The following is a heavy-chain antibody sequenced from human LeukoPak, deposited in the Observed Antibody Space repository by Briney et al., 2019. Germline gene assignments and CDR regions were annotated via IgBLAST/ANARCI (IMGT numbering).Heavy chain of an antibody. CDR3: AKGSSGWYGPYWYFDL. V-gene: IGHV3-23*01. J-gene: IGHJ2*01. CDR2: ISGSGGST. CDR1: GFTFSSYA. Sequence: GGSLRLSCAASGFTFSSYAMSWVRQAPGKGLEWVSAISGSGGSTYYADSVKGRFTISRDNSKNTLYLQMNSLRAEDTAVYYCAKGSSGWYGPYWYFDLWGRGTLVTVSS. D-gene: IGHD6-19*01.